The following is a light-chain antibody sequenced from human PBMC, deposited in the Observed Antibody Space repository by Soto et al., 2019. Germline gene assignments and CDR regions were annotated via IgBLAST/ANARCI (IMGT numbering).Light chain of an antibody. CDR1: QSVSSSF. V-gene: IGKV3-20*01. J-gene: IGKJ1*01. CDR2: GAS. Sequence: EIKLPQSAGTQYLYPGESATLSCRASQSVSSSFLAWYQQKAGQAPRLLIYGASRRATGIPDRFSGSGSGTDFTLTISRLEPEDFAVYYCQQYVSSPWAFGQGTKVDIK. CDR3: QQYVSSPWA.